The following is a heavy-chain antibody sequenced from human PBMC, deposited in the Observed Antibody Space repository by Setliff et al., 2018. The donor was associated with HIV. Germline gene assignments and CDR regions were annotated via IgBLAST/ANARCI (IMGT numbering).Heavy chain of an antibody. CDR1: GGSFSGYY. Sequence: SETLSLTCAVYGGSFSGYYWSWIRQPPGKGLEWIGEINHSGSTKYNPSLKSRVTISVDTSKNQFSLKLTSVTAADTAVYYCARQMTIPGVAVTPVDYWGQGALVTVSS. D-gene: IGHD3-3*01. V-gene: IGHV4-34*01. CDR3: ARQMTIPGVAVTPVDY. CDR2: INHSGST. J-gene: IGHJ4*02.